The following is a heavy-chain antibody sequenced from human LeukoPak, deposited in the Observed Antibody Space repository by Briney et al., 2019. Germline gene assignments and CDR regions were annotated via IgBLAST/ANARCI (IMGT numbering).Heavy chain of an antibody. CDR3: ARGLPYYDILTGYFTPHKYYFDY. Sequence: SETLSLTCAVYGGSFSGYYWSWIRQPPGKGLEWIGEINHSGSTNYNPSLKSRVTISVDTSKNQFSLKLSSVTAAYTAVYYCARGLPYYDILTGYFTPHKYYFDYWGQGTLVTVSS. CDR1: GGSFSGYY. J-gene: IGHJ4*02. CDR2: INHSGST. V-gene: IGHV4-34*01. D-gene: IGHD3-9*01.